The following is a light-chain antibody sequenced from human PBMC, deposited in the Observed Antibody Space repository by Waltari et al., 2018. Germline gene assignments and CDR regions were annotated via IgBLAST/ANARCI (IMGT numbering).Light chain of an antibody. J-gene: IGLJ2*01. CDR2: KDS. CDR1: AFPNQY. Sequence: SYELTQSPSLSVSHGQTARITCTGDAFPNQYASWYQQKPGQAPVLVMYKDSERPSRIPERFSGSSSGTTVTLTITAVQAEDEADYYCHSADNSNSYQVFGGGTKLTVL. V-gene: IGLV3-25*03. CDR3: HSADNSNSYQV.